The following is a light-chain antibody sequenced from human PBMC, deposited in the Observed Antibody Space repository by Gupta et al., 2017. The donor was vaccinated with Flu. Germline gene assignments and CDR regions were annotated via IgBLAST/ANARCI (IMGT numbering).Light chain of an antibody. J-gene: IGLJ3*02. CDR2: EVT. V-gene: IGLV2-14*01. CDR1: SSDIGGYNY. CDR3: CSYTSSNTWV. Sequence: QSALTQPASVSGSPGQSITISCTGTSSDIGGYNYVSWYPQHPGKAPNLMIYEVTKRPPGVSSRLSGSKAGNTAVLTIAGLQAEDEADYFCCSYTSSNTWVFGGGTKLTVL.